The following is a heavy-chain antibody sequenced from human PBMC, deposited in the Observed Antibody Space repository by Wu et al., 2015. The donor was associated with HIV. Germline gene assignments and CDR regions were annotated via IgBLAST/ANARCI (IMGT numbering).Heavy chain of an antibody. J-gene: IGHJ4*02. Sequence: QVQLVQSGAEMKKPGAPVKVSCKTSGFVFITYGIGWVRQAPGQGLEWMGWISAYNGHTNYAQKFQDRITMTTDTSTRTAYMELRTLRFDDTAVYYCAREQDTRGNSGWQTFDYWGQGTLVTVSS. V-gene: IGHV1-18*04. CDR3: AREQDTRGNSGWQTFDY. CDR1: GFVFITYG. CDR2: ISAYNGHT. D-gene: IGHD6-19*01.